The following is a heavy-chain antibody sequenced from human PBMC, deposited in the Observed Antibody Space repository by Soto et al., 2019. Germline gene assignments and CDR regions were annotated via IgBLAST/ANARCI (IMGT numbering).Heavy chain of an antibody. CDR2: IHGSGST. V-gene: IGHV4-4*07. D-gene: IGHD6-13*01. J-gene: IGHJ5*02. CDR3: ARDQGVAAAGITWFDP. Sequence: SETLSLTCTVSGASMNSYHWSWIRQPAGKGLEWIGHIHGSGSTNYNPSLKSRVTMSVDTSKNQFSLRLMSLTAADTAVYYCARDQGVAAAGITWFDPWGQGSLVTVSS. CDR1: GASMNSYH.